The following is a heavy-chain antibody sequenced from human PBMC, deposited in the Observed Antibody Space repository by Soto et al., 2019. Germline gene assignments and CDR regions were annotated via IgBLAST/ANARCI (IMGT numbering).Heavy chain of an antibody. Sequence: GGYLRLSCAASGFTFHRYAMSLVRQAPGKELERVSTISGSGGSTYYADSVQSRFSISRDNSKNTLSQQVNSLRAEVKAIYYCAKAGGSGSYYAERDYYFVYWGQGILVTDSS. D-gene: IGHD3-10*01. CDR3: AKAGGSGSYYAERDYYFVY. J-gene: IGHJ4*02. CDR1: GFTFHRYA. CDR2: ISGSGGST. V-gene: IGHV3-23*01.